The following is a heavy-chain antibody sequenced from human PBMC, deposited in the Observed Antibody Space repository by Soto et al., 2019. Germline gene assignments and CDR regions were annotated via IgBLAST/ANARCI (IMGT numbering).Heavy chain of an antibody. J-gene: IGHJ5*02. V-gene: IGHV1-69*12. CDR3: ARGGPLIRGAPQVDWFDP. D-gene: IGHD3-10*01. Sequence: QVQLVQSGAEVKRPGSSVKVSCRASGDTFSNFSVNWVRQAPGQGLEWMGGFIPLFRLADYAKQFQGRLTITADHSTSTTFLDLNSLTSEDPAFYYCARGGPLIRGAPQVDWFDPWGQGTRVIVSS. CDR1: GDTFSNFS. CDR2: FIPLFRLA.